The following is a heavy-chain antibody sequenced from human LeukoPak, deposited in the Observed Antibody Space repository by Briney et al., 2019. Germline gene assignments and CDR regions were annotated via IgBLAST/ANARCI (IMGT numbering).Heavy chain of an antibody. CDR1: GFTFSSFA. CDR2: ISGSGGTT. V-gene: IGHV3-23*01. Sequence: GGSLRLSCAASGFTFSSFAMSWVRQAPGKGLEWVSVISGSGGTTYDADSVKGRFTISRDNSKNSLFLQMNSLRAEDTAVYYCATDSRYFDSWGQGNMVTVSS. D-gene: IGHD6-25*01. CDR3: ATDSRYFDS. J-gene: IGHJ4*02.